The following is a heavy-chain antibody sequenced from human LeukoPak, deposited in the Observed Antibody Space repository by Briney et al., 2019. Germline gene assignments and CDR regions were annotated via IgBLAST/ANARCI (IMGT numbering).Heavy chain of an antibody. J-gene: IGHJ4*02. Sequence: PSETLSLTCTVSGGSISSSSYYWGWIRQPPGKGLEWIGSIYYSGSTYYNPSLKSRVTISVDTSKNQFSLKLSSVTAADTAVYYCARYRNNNWGRHGFDYWGQGTLVTVSS. CDR2: IYYSGST. CDR1: GGSISSSSYY. D-gene: IGHD7-27*01. CDR3: ARYRNNNWGRHGFDY. V-gene: IGHV4-39*01.